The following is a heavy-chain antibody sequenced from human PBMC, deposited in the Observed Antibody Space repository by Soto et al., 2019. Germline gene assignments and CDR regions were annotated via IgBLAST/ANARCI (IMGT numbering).Heavy chain of an antibody. V-gene: IGHV3-64D*06. CDR1: GFTLSSYA. J-gene: IGHJ4*02. CDR3: VKDRWVDY. Sequence: EVQVVESGGALVQPGGSLRLSCSVSGFTLSSYAMHWVRQAPGKGLEYVSSISSNGGSTYYVDSVKGRFTISRDNSKNTLYLQMSSLRPEDTAMYYCVKDRWVDYWGQGTLVTVSS. CDR2: ISSNGGST. D-gene: IGHD1-26*01.